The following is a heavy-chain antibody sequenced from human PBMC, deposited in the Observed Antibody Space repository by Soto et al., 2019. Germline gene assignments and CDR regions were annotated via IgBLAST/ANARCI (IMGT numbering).Heavy chain of an antibody. CDR1: GFTFSSYS. CDR3: ARENYDSSGYYYFDY. J-gene: IGHJ4*02. D-gene: IGHD3-22*01. CDR2: ISSSSSYI. Sequence: LRLSCAASGFTFSSYSMNWVRQAPGKGLEWVSSISSSSSYIYYADSVKGRFTISRDNAKNSLYLQMNSLRAEDTAVYYCARENYDSSGYYYFDYWGQGTLVTVSS. V-gene: IGHV3-21*01.